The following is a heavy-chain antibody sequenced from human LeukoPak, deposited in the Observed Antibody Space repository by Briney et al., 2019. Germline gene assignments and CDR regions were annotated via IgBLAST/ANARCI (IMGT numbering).Heavy chain of an antibody. CDR3: ARVFRVDFWSGYLPSDHYFYYSGLDV. D-gene: IGHD3-3*01. CDR1: GGSISSYY. Sequence: PSETLFFTCTVSGGSISSYYWSWIRQPAGKGLEWIERIYTSGSTNYNPSLKSRVTMSVDTSKNQFSLKLSSVTAADTAVYYCARVFRVDFWSGYLPSDHYFYYSGLDVWGQGTTVTVSS. V-gene: IGHV4-4*07. CDR2: IYTSGST. J-gene: IGHJ6*02.